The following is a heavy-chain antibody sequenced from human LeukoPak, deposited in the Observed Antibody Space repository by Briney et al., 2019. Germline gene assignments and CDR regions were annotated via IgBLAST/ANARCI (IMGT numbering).Heavy chain of an antibody. CDR3: ARPGKLSRTVTSSPFDC. D-gene: IGHD4-17*01. V-gene: IGHV3-30-3*01. CDR1: GFTFSSYA. CDR2: ISYDGSNK. Sequence: GRSLRLSCAASGFTFSSYAMHWVRQAPGKGLEWVAVISYDGSNKYYADSVKGRFTISRDNSKNTLYLQMNSLRTEDTAVYYCARPGKLSRTVTSSPFDCWGQGTLVTVSS. J-gene: IGHJ4*02.